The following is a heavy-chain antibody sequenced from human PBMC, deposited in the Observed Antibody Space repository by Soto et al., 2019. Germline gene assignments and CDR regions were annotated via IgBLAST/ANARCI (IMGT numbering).Heavy chain of an antibody. V-gene: IGHV3-66*01. CDR1: GFTVSSNY. D-gene: IGHD5-12*01. J-gene: IGHJ4*02. CDR2: IYSGGST. CDR3: ARGLYSGWHYFDY. Sequence: EVQLVESGGGLVQPGGSLTLSCAASGFTVSSNYMSWVRQAPGKGLEWVSVIYSGGSTYYADSVKGRFTISRDNSKNTLYLQMNSLRPEDTAVYYCARGLYSGWHYFDYWGQGTLITVST.